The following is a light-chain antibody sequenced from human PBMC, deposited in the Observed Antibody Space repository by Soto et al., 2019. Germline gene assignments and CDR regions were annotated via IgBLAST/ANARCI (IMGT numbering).Light chain of an antibody. Sequence: SVLTQPRSVSGSPGQSVTISCTGTITDVGKYNYVSWYQQHPGKAPKLLIYDVTQRPSGVPDRFSGSKSGNTASLTISGLQAEDEADYYCCSYAGSYTYVFGIGTKVTVL. CDR1: ITDVGKYNY. CDR3: CSYAGSYTYV. V-gene: IGLV2-11*01. CDR2: DVT. J-gene: IGLJ1*01.